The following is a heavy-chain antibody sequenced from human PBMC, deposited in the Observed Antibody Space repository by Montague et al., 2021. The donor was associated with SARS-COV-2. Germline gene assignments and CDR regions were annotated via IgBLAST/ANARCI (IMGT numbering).Heavy chain of an antibody. CDR3: ARDSKVDILTGYYSY. Sequence: SLRLSCAASGFTFSSYSMNWVRQAPGEGLEWVSSISSSSSYIYYADSVKGRFTISRDNAKNSLYLQMNSLRAEDTAVYYCARDSKVDILTGYYSYWGRGTLVTVSS. J-gene: IGHJ4*02. CDR2: ISSSSSYI. V-gene: IGHV3-21*01. D-gene: IGHD3-9*01. CDR1: GFTFSSYS.